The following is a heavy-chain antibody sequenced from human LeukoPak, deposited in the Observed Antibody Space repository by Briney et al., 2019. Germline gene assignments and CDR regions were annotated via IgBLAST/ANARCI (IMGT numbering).Heavy chain of an antibody. D-gene: IGHD2-2*01. J-gene: IGHJ6*02. CDR1: GYTFTGYY. CDR2: INPNSGGT. V-gene: IGHV1-2*06. Sequence: GASVKVSCKASGYTFTGYYMHWVRPAPGQGLEWMGRINPNSGGTNYAQKFQGRVTMTRDTSISTAYMELSRLRSDGTAVYYCARGGIVVVPAADYYYYGMDVWGQGTTVTVSS. CDR3: ARGGIVVVPAADYYYYGMDV.